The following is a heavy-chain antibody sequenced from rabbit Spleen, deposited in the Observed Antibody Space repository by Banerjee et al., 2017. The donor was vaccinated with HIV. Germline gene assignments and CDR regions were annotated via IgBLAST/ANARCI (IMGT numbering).Heavy chain of an antibody. CDR2: IGAGSSASS. CDR3: AGHIPGSGYAFKL. J-gene: IGHJ4*01. V-gene: IGHV1S45*01. Sequence: QEQLEESGGDLVKPGGTLTLTCTASGFYFSSNAMVWVRQAPGKGLEWIAYIGAGSSASSYSARWAKGRFTISKSSTTTVTLQMTSLTVADTAFYFCAGHIPGSGYAFKLWGPGTLVTVS. D-gene: IGHD8-1*01. CDR1: GFYFSSNA.